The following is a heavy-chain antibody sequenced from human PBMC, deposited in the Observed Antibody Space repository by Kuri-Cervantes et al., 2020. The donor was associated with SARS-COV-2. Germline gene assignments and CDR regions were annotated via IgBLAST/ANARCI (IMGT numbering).Heavy chain of an antibody. V-gene: IGHV3-11*04. CDR2: ISSSGSTI. CDR3: ARTLRDFWRGWVLAVYMDV. Sequence: GGSLRLSCTASGFIFSDYYMSWIRQAPGKGLEWVSYISSSGSTIYYADSVKGRFTISRDNAKNSLYLQMNSLRAEDTAVYYCARTLRDFWRGWVLAVYMDVWGKGTTVTVSS. J-gene: IGHJ6*03. CDR1: GFIFSDYY. D-gene: IGHD3-3*01.